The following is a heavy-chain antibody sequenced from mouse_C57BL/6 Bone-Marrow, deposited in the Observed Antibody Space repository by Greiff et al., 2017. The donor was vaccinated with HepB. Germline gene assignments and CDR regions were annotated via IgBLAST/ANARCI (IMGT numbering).Heavy chain of an antibody. CDR1: GYTFTSYW. V-gene: IGHV1-55*01. J-gene: IGHJ3*01. CDR2: IYPGSGST. CDR3: AKSGIYYSPAWFAY. Sequence: QVQLQQPGAELVKPGASVKMSCKASGYTFTSYWITWVKQRPGQGLEWIGDIYPGSGSTNYNEKFKSKATLTVDTSSSTAYMQLSSLTSEDSAVYYCAKSGIYYSPAWFAYWGQGTLVTVSA. D-gene: IGHD2-12*01.